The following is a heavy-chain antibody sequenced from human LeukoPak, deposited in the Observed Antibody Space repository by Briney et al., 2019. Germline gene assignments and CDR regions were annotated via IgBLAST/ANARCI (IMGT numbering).Heavy chain of an antibody. CDR1: GYTFTSYG. J-gene: IGHJ6*02. CDR3: ARDLHGITIFGVVINPYYYYGMDV. CDR2: ISAYNGNT. V-gene: IGHV1-18*01. D-gene: IGHD3-3*01. Sequence: ASVKVSCKASGYTFTSYGISWVRQAPGQGLEWMGWISAYNGNTNYAQKLQGRVTMTTETSTSTAYMELRSLRSDDTAVYYCARDLHGITIFGVVINPYYYYGMDVWGQGTTVTVSS.